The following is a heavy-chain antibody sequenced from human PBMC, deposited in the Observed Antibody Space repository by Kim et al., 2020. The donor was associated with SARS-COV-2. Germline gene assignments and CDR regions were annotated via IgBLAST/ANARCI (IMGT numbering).Heavy chain of an antibody. J-gene: IGHJ4*02. V-gene: IGHV3-7*05. CDR2: ITQDVGET. Sequence: GGSLRLSCAASGRPFSDSGVNCVLQAAGKGLQWVANITQDVGETNYGDSVKGRFTLSRDNAKNLVFLEVNTLTADDSAVYFCAAGRGWLIDFWGQGTLVTVSS. CDR1: GRPFSDSG. CDR3: AAGRGWLIDF. D-gene: IGHD6-19*01.